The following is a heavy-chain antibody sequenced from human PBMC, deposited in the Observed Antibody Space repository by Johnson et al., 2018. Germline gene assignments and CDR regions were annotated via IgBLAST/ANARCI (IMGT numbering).Heavy chain of an antibody. CDR2: ISYDGSNK. J-gene: IGHJ6*02. Sequence: VQLVESGGGVVQPGRSLRLSCAASGFTFSSYAMHWVRQAPGKGLEWVAVISYDGSNKYYADSVKGRFTIYRDNSKNTLYLQMNSLRAEDTAVYYCAKGGGGVPAAISGSWYYYYGKDVCGQGTTVTVSS. V-gene: IGHV3-30-3*01. CDR1: GFTFSSYA. D-gene: IGHD2-2*01. CDR3: AKGGGGVPAAISGSWYYYYGKDV.